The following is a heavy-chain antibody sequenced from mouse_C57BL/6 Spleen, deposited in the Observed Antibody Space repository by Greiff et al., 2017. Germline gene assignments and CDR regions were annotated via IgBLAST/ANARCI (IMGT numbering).Heavy chain of an antibody. CDR1: GYTFTDYE. D-gene: IGHD1-1*01. CDR3: TRSRCISSYAMDY. J-gene: IGHJ4*01. V-gene: IGHV1-15*01. Sequence: VQLQQSGAELVRPGASVTLSCKASGYTFTDYEMHWVKQTPVHGLEWIGAIDTETGGTAYNQKFKGKAILTADKSSSTAYMELRSLTSEDSAVYYGTRSRCISSYAMDYWGQGTSVTVSS. CDR2: IDTETGGT.